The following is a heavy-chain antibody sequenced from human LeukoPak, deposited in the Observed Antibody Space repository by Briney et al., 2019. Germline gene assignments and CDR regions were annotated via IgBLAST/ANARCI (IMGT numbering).Heavy chain of an antibody. CDR2: IIPFLGTA. CDR1: GGIFSGFA. CDR3: TLTSYHDNSGSIV. V-gene: IGHV1-69*01. Sequence: SVTVSCKNPGGIFSGFAFSWVRQVPGLGPEWMGVIIPFLGTANYAQKFQGRLTITADDSTTTAYMQLTSLTSDDTAVYYCTLTSYHDNSGSIVWGPGTRVTVSS. J-gene: IGHJ3*01. D-gene: IGHD3-22*01.